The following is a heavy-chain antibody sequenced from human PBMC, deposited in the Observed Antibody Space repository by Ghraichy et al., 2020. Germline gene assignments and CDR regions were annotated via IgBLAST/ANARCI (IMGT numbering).Heavy chain of an antibody. V-gene: IGHV3-30*03. CDR3: ATLYGPIGY. CDR1: GFTFSSYG. D-gene: IGHD2/OR15-2a*01. CDR2: ISYDGSNK. Sequence: GGSLRLSCAASGFTFSSYGMHWVRQAPGKGLEWVAVISYDGSNKYYADSVKGRFTISRDNSKNTLYLQMNSLRAEDTAVYYCATLYGPIGYWGQGTLVTVSS. J-gene: IGHJ4*02.